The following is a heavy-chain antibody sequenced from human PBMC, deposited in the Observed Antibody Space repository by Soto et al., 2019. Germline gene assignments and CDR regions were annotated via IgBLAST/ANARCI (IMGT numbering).Heavy chain of an antibody. Sequence: ASVKVSCKASGYIFTCYYMHWVRQAPGQGLEWMGWINPNSGGTNYAQKFQGWVTMTRDTSISTAYMELSRLRSDDTAVYYCARDHSSSWYKVAFDIWGQGTMVTVSS. CDR2: INPNSGGT. CDR3: ARDHSSSWYKVAFDI. D-gene: IGHD6-13*01. CDR1: GYIFTCYY. J-gene: IGHJ3*02. V-gene: IGHV1-2*04.